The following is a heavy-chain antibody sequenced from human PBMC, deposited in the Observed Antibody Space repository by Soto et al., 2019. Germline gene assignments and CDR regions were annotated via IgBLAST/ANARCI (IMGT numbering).Heavy chain of an antibody. D-gene: IGHD1-1*01. CDR1: GGSISTVGHY. J-gene: IGHJ4*02. V-gene: IGHV4-31*03. Sequence: SETLSLTCSVSGGSISTVGHYWTWIRQPPGKGLEWIGSIYHTGSTYYSKSLRSRLTMSVDTSKSQFSLRLSSVTAADTAVYYCARATGSLRSRNCDYWGQGSLVTVSS. CDR2: IYHTGST. CDR3: ARATGSLRSRNCDY.